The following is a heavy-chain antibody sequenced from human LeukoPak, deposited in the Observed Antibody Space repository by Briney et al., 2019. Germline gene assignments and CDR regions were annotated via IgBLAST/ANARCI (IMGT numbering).Heavy chain of an antibody. Sequence: SETLSLTCTVSGGSNSSGSYYWSWIRQPAGKGLEWIGRVYTSGSTNYNPSLKSRVTISVDTSKNQFSLKLSSVTAADTAVYYCASRHLGYCSSTSCPPGYFDYWGQGTLVTVSS. V-gene: IGHV4-61*02. D-gene: IGHD2-2*01. J-gene: IGHJ4*02. CDR1: GGSNSSGSYY. CDR3: ASRHLGYCSSTSCPPGYFDY. CDR2: VYTSGST.